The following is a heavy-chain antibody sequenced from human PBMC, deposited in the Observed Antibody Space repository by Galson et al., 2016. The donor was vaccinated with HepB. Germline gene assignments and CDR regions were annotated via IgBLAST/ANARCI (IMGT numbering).Heavy chain of an antibody. CDR2: IKQDGSEE. Sequence: LRLSCAASGFTFSSYWMTWVRQAPGKGLERVANIKQDGSEEYYVDSVKGRFTISRDNAENSLYLQMNSLRPEDTAVYYCATAVRGSPFDYWGQGTLVTVSS. CDR1: GFTFSSYW. D-gene: IGHD3-10*01. CDR3: ATAVRGSPFDY. J-gene: IGHJ4*02. V-gene: IGHV3-7*02.